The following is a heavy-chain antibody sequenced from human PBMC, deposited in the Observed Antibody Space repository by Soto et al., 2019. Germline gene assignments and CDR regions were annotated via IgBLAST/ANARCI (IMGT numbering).Heavy chain of an antibody. D-gene: IGHD3-10*01. J-gene: IGHJ5*02. Sequence: SETLSLTCTVSGGFVSSASYFWSWIRQPPGKEMEFIAYVYYTGTTKYSPSLKSRASISLDTSKNQFSLNLSSVTTADTAIYYCARMRFGEFPYWFDPCGQGILVTVSS. CDR1: GGFVSSASYF. V-gene: IGHV4-61*01. CDR2: VYYTGTT. CDR3: ARMRFGEFPYWFDP.